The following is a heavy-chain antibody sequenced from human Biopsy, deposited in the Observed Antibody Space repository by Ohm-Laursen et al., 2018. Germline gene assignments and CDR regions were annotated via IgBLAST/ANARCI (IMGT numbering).Heavy chain of an antibody. D-gene: IGHD3-3*01. CDR2: VYFSGNT. CDR1: GGSIRGSTYY. J-gene: IGHJ5*02. V-gene: IGHV4-39*07. CDR3: ARTPRDSFWSGSYKRGLWFDP. Sequence: SQTLSLTCNVSGGSIRGSTYYWGWIRQTPGKGLEWIGSVYFSGNTYYNPSLGGRVTISVDTSKNQFSLQVNSVTAADTAVYYCARTPRDSFWSGSYKRGLWFDPWGQGTLVIVSS.